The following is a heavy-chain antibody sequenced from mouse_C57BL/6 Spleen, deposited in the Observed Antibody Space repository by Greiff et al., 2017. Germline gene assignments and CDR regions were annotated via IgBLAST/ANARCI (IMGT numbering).Heavy chain of an antibody. D-gene: IGHD1-1*01. CDR2: IWGDGST. V-gene: IGHV2-3*01. CDR3: AKWTITTVWYFGV. J-gene: IGHJ1*03. CDR1: GFSLTSYG. Sequence: QVQLQQSGPGLVAPSQSLSITCTVSGFSLTSYGVSWVRQPPGKGLEWLGVIWGDGSTNYHSALISRLSISKDNSKSQVYLNLNRLQADDTATYYCAKWTITTVWYFGVWGTGTTVTVSS.